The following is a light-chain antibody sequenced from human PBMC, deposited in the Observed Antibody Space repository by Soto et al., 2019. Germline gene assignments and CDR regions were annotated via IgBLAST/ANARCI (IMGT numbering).Light chain of an antibody. CDR1: SSDVGNYNR. Sequence: QSVLTQPPSVSGSPGQSVTISCTGTSSDVGNYNRVSWYQQPPGTAPKLMIYEVSNRPSGVPDRFSGSKSGNTASLTISGLQAEDEADYYCSLYTTTSTVIFGGGTQLTVL. J-gene: IGLJ2*01. CDR3: SLYTTTSTVI. CDR2: EVS. V-gene: IGLV2-18*01.